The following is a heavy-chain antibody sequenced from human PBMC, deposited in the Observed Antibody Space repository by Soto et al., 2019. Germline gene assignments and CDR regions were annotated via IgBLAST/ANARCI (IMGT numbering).Heavy chain of an antibody. CDR3: ARGQLVNFHYYYYMDV. CDR1: GFTFSSYS. V-gene: IGHV3-48*01. D-gene: IGHD6-13*01. J-gene: IGHJ6*03. CDR2: ISSSSSTI. Sequence: GGSLRLSCAASGFTFSSYSMNWVRQAPGKGLEWVSYISSSSSTIYYADSVKGRFTISRDNAKNSLYLQMNSLRAEDTAVYYCARGQLVNFHYYYYMDVWGKGTTVTVSS.